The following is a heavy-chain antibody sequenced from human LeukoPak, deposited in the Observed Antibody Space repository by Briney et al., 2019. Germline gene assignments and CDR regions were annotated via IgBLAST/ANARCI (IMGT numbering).Heavy chain of an antibody. J-gene: IGHJ3*02. Sequence: PGGSLRLSCAASGFTFSNYAMNWVRQTPGKGLEWVSGISGSGGSTYHTDSVKGRFTISRDNSKNTLFLQMNGLRAEDTAVYYCAQDVYSDVHGAFHIWGQGTMVTVSS. V-gene: IGHV3-23*01. CDR3: AQDVYSDVHGAFHI. CDR2: ISGSGGST. CDR1: GFTFSNYA. D-gene: IGHD2-21*01.